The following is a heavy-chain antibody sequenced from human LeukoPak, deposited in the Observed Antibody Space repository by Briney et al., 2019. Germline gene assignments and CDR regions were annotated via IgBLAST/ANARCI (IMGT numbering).Heavy chain of an antibody. CDR2: IWYDGSNK. CDR3: ARDQQWLLPYYFDY. J-gene: IGHJ4*02. D-gene: IGHD6-19*01. Sequence: PGRSLRLSCAASGFTFSSYGMPWVRQAPGKGLEWVAVIWYDGSNKYYADSVKGRFTISRDNSKNTLYLQMNSLRAEDTAVYYCARDQQWLLPYYFDYWGQGTLVTVSS. V-gene: IGHV3-33*01. CDR1: GFTFSSYG.